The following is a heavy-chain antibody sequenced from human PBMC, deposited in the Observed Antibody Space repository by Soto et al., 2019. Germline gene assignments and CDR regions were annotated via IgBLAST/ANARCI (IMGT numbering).Heavy chain of an antibody. D-gene: IGHD2-2*01. J-gene: IGHJ4*02. V-gene: IGHV4-59*08. CDR2: IYYSGST. CDR3: ARGYCSSTSCYDAPLGY. CDR1: GGSISSYY. Sequence: SETLSLTCTVSGGSISSYYWSWIRQPPGKGLEWIGYIYYSGSTNYNPSFKSRVTISVDTSKNQFSLKLSSVTAADTAVYYCARGYCSSTSCYDAPLGYWGQGTLVTVSS.